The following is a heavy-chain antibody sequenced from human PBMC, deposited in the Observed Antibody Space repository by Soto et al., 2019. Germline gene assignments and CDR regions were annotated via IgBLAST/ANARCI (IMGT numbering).Heavy chain of an antibody. J-gene: IGHJ4*02. CDR2: MNPNSGNT. CDR1: GYTFTTYD. V-gene: IGHV1-8*01. Sequence: QVQLVQSGAEVKKPGASVKVSCKASGYTFTTYDINWVRQATGQGLEWMGWMNPNSGNTGYAQKFQXXVXMXXNTSISTAYMELSSLRSEDTAVYYCARGRAGTTDYWGQGTLVTVSS. D-gene: IGHD1-7*01. CDR3: ARGRAGTTDY.